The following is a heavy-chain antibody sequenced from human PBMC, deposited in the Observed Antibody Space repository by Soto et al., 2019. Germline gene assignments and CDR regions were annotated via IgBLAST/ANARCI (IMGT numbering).Heavy chain of an antibody. Sequence: GGSLRLSCAASGFTFSSYAMTWVRQAPGKGIEWVSAISGSGDSTYYADSVKGRFTISRDQSKNTLYLQMHSLRAEDTAVYFCAKERDHGADRYYFDDWGQGTLVTVSS. CDR3: AKERDHGADRYYFDD. J-gene: IGHJ4*02. CDR2: ISGSGDST. V-gene: IGHV3-23*01. CDR1: GFTFSSYA.